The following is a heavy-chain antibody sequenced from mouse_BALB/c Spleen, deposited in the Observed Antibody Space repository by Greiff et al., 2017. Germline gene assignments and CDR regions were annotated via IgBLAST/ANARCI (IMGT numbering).Heavy chain of an antibody. D-gene: IGHD1-1*01. V-gene: IGHV14-3*02. J-gene: IGHJ3*01. CDR1: GFNIKDTY. CDR2: IDPANGNT. CDR3: ASSWVTY. Sequence: EVMLVESGAELVKPGASVKLSCTASGFNIKDTYMHWVKQRPEQGLEWIGRIDPANGNTKYDPKFQGKATITADTSSNTAYLQLSSLTSEDTAVYYCASSWVTYWGQGTLVTVSA.